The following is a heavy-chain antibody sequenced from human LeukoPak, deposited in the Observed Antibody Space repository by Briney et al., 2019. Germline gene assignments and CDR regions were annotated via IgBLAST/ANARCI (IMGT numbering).Heavy chain of an antibody. V-gene: IGHV4-34*01. CDR3: ARHGMATITGYFDY. Sequence: PSETLSLTCAVNGGSFSAYYWTWIRQAPGKGLEWIGEINYDGRTNYNPSLKSRVTISIDTSKNQFSLKLSSVTAADTAVYYCARHGMATITGYFDYWGQGTLVTVSS. CDR2: INYDGRT. J-gene: IGHJ4*02. CDR1: GGSFSAYY. D-gene: IGHD5-24*01.